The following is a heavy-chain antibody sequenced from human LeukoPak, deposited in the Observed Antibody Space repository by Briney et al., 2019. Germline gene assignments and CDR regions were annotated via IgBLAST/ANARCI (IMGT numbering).Heavy chain of an antibody. CDR1: GYSISSAYY. Sequence: SETLSLTCSVSGYSISSAYYWGWIRQPPGKGLEWIGRIYTSGSTNYNPSLKSRVTISVDTSKNQFSLKLSSVTAADTAVYYCARNYGGTLDYWGQGTLVTVSS. CDR2: IYTSGST. J-gene: IGHJ4*02. V-gene: IGHV4-38-2*02. D-gene: IGHD4-23*01. CDR3: ARNYGGTLDY.